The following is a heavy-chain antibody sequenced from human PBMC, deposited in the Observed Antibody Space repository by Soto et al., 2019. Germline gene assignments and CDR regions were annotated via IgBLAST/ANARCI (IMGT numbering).Heavy chain of an antibody. J-gene: IGHJ4*02. CDR2: IYWDDDK. D-gene: IGHD1-1*01. Sequence: QITLKESGPTLVQPTQTLTLTCAFSGFSLTSSGVAVGWVRQPPGRALEWLALIYWDDDKRYSPSLKSRLTITTDTSKNQVVLTMTNMAPVDTATYYCAHSLAWKSATLDYWGQGTLVTVSS. CDR1: GFSLTSSGVA. CDR3: AHSLAWKSATLDY. V-gene: IGHV2-5*02.